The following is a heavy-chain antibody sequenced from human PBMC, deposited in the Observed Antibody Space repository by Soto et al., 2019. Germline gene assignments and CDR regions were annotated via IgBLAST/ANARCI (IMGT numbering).Heavy chain of an antibody. J-gene: IGHJ5*02. CDR2: ISSSAGTT. V-gene: IGHV3-23*01. D-gene: IGHD6-19*01. CDR1: GFSFSAYA. CDR3: TKTRGAWYSLSWFDP. Sequence: AWGSLRLSCAASGFSFSAYAMSWVRQAPGKGLEWVSCISSSAGTTYYADSVKGRFTISRDNSKSTLYLQMDSLRAEDTAVYYCTKTRGAWYSLSWFDPWGQGTLVTVS.